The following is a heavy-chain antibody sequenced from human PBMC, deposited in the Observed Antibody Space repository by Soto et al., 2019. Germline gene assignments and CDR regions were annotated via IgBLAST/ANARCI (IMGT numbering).Heavy chain of an antibody. D-gene: IGHD6-13*01. Sequence: PGGSLRLSCAASGFTFSSYSMNWVRQAPGKGLEWVSSISSSSSYIYYADSVKGRFAISRDNAKNSLYLQMNSLRAEDTAVYYCARVPTIAAAGRDYYYGMDVWGQGTTVTVSS. V-gene: IGHV3-21*01. CDR3: ARVPTIAAAGRDYYYGMDV. J-gene: IGHJ6*02. CDR2: ISSSSSYI. CDR1: GFTFSSYS.